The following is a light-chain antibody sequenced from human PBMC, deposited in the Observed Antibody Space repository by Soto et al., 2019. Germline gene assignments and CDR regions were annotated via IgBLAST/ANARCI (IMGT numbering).Light chain of an antibody. V-gene: IGLV1-40*01. CDR1: SSNIGAGYD. J-gene: IGLJ2*01. Sequence: QSALTQPPSVSGAPGQRVTISCTGSSSNIGAGYDVHWYQQLPGTAPKLLIYGNSNRPSGVPDRISGSKSGTSASLAITGLQAEDEADYYCQSYDSSLSGVVFGGGTKLTVL. CDR2: GNS. CDR3: QSYDSSLSGVV.